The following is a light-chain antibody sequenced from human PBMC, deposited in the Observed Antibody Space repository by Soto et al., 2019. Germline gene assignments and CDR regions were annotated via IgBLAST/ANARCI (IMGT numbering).Light chain of an antibody. CDR3: QQYGTSPGT. J-gene: IGKJ2*01. CDR2: DGS. Sequence: EIVLTQSPGTLSLSPGERATLSCRASHSVTGNNLAWYQKRPGQAPRLLIYDGSSRATGISDRFSGSGSGKDFTLTISRLEPEDVAVYYCQQYGTSPGTFGQGTKLEI. V-gene: IGKV3-20*01. CDR1: HSVTGNN.